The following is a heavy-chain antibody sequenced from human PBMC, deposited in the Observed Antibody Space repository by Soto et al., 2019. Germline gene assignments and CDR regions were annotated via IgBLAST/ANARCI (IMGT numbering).Heavy chain of an antibody. CDR3: ARDDRAMYYFDY. Sequence: QVQLQESGPGLVKPSQTLSLTCTVSGGSISSGGYYWSWIRQHPGKGLEWIGYIYYNGSTYYNPSLKSRVTISVDTSKNQFSLKLSSVTAADTAVYYCARDDRAMYYFDYWGQGTLVTVSS. CDR2: IYYNGST. J-gene: IGHJ4*02. CDR1: GGSISSGGYY. V-gene: IGHV4-31*03.